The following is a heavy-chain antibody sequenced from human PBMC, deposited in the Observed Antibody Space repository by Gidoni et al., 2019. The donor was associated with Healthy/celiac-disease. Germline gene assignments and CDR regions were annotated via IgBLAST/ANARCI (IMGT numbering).Heavy chain of an antibody. CDR2: ISYDGSNK. CDR1: GFTFSSYA. J-gene: IGHJ4*02. V-gene: IGHV3-30*04. D-gene: IGHD5-18*01. Sequence: QVQLVESGGGVVQPGRSLRLSCSASGFTFSSYAMHWVRQAPCKGLEWVAVISYDGSNKYYADSVKGRFTISRDNSKNTLYLQMNSLRAEDTAVYYCARDLGAMADKYYFDYWGQGTLVTVSS. CDR3: ARDLGAMADKYYFDY.